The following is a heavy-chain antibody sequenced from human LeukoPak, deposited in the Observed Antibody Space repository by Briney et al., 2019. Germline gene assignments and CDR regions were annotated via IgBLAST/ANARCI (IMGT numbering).Heavy chain of an antibody. J-gene: IGHJ4*02. D-gene: IGHD2-15*01. CDR2: IIGSASST. Sequence: GGSLRLSCVAAIFTLSSYAMSWVSPAPGKGLEWVSAIIGSASSTYYADSVKGRFTISRDNAKNTLYLQMNSLRADDTAVYYCAKEAVRDMAYDYWGQGTLVIVSS. CDR3: AKEAVRDMAYDY. CDR1: IFTLSSYA. V-gene: IGHV3-23*01.